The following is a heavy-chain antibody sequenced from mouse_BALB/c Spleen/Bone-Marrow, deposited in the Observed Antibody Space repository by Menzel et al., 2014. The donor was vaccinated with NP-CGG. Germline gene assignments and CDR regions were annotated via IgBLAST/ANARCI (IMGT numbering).Heavy chain of an antibody. V-gene: IGHV4-1*02. D-gene: IGHD1-2*01. J-gene: IGHJ1*01. CDR2: INPDSSTI. Sequence: EVKLLESGGGLVQPGGSLKLSCAASGFDFSGYWMTWVRPAPGKGLEWIGEINPDSSTINYTPSLKDKFIISRDTAKNALYLQMSKVTSEDTALYFCPRPGCYGYQDVWGAGTPVTGSS. CDR1: GFDFSGYW. CDR3: PRPGCYGYQDV.